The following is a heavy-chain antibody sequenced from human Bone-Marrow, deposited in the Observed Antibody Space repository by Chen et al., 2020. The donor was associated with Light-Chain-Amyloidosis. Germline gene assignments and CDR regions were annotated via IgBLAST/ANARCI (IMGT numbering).Heavy chain of an antibody. Sequence: EVQLVESGGGLVQPGGSLRLSCAASGFTFSSYEMNWVRQAPGKGLEWVSYISSSGCTIYYADSVKGRFTISRDNAKNSLYLQMNSLRAEDTAVYYCARDRGSSWFDSFDYWGQGTLVTVSS. D-gene: IGHD6-13*01. CDR3: ARDRGSSWFDSFDY. J-gene: IGHJ4*02. CDR2: ISSSGCTI. CDR1: GFTFSSYE. V-gene: IGHV3-48*03.